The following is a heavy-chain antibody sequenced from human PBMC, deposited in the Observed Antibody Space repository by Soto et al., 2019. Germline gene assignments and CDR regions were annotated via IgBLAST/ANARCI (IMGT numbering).Heavy chain of an antibody. V-gene: IGHV1-3*01. CDR2: INGGNGYT. D-gene: IGHD3-22*01. J-gene: IGHJ4*02. CDR3: AKPDRDSSGFYFFDY. CDR1: GYTFTHYS. Sequence: ASVKVSCKASGYTFTHYSMHWVRQAPGQRLEWMGWINGGNGYTEYSQKFQGRVTITRDTSASTAYMELSGLTSEDTAVYYCAKPDRDSSGFYFFDYWGQGTLVTV.